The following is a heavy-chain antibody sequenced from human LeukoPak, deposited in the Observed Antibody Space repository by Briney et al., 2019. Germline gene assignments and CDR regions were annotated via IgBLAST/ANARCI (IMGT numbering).Heavy chain of an antibody. D-gene: IGHD6-13*01. Sequence: GGSLRLSCAASGFTFSSYGMHWVRQAPGKGLEWVAVISYDGSNKYYAYSVRGRFTISRDNSKNTMYLQKNSLRAEDTAVYYCAKEGFRLAAAGDAFDIWGQGTMVTVSS. CDR3: AKEGFRLAAAGDAFDI. J-gene: IGHJ3*02. V-gene: IGHV3-30*18. CDR2: ISYDGSNK. CDR1: GFTFSSYG.